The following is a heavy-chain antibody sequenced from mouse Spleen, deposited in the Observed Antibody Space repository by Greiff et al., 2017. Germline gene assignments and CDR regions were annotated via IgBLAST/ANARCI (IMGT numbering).Heavy chain of an antibody. CDR2: IDPETGGT. D-gene: IGHD3-3*01. CDR1: GYTFTDYE. J-gene: IGHJ4*01. Sequence: VQLVESGAELVRPGASVTLSCKASGYTFTDYEMHWVKQTPVHGLEWIGAIDPETGGTAYNQKFKGKAILTADKSSSTAYMELRSLTSEDSAVYYCTRGDSSMDYWGQGTSVTVSS. V-gene: IGHV1-15*01. CDR3: TRGDSSMDY.